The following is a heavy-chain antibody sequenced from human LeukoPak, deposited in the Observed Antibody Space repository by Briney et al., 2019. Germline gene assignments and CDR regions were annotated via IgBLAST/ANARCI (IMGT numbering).Heavy chain of an antibody. CDR3: ARAKLGGTFFDI. CDR1: GFTFSRYW. CDR2: IKQGGSKR. Sequence: GGSLRLSCAASGFTFSRYWMSWVRQAPGKGLEWVANIKQGGSKRYYVDSVKGRFTISRDNAKSSLYLQMNSLRAEDTAVYYCARAKLGGTFFDIWGQGTMITVSS. D-gene: IGHD7-27*01. J-gene: IGHJ3*02. V-gene: IGHV3-7*04.